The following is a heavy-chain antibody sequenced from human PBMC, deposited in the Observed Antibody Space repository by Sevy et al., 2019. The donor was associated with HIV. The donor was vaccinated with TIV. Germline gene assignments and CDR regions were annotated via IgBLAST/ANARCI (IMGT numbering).Heavy chain of an antibody. V-gene: IGHV3-30-3*01. Sequence: GGSLRLSCAASGFTFSSYTMHWVRQAPSKGLEWVANIIYDGSMKYYADSVKGRFTISRDNSKNTLYLQMNSLSAEDTAVYYCARDQHDYAGNVRTGWFDPWGQGILVTVSS. CDR3: ARDQHDYAGNVRTGWFDP. CDR1: GFTFSSYT. CDR2: IIYDGSMK. D-gene: IGHD4-17*01. J-gene: IGHJ5*02.